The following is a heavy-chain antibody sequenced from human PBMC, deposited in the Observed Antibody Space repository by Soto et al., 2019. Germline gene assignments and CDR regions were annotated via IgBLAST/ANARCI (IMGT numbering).Heavy chain of an antibody. D-gene: IGHD6-13*01. V-gene: IGHV1-69*01. CDR3: ARGGMPGPYSSSPTAD. Sequence: QVQLVQSGAEVKKPGSSVKVSCKASEGTFSSYAISWVRQAPGQGLEWMGGIIPIFGTANYAQKFQGRVTITADESTSTAYMELGSLRSEDTAVYYCARGGMPGPYSSSPTADWGQGTLVTVSS. CDR1: EGTFSSYA. J-gene: IGHJ4*02. CDR2: IIPIFGTA.